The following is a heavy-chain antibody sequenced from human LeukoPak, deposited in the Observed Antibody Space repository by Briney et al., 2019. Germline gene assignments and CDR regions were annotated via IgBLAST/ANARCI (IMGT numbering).Heavy chain of an antibody. V-gene: IGHV1-2*04. D-gene: IGHD3-10*01. Sequence: ASVKVSCKASGYTFTSYGISWVRQAPGQGLEWMGWINPNSGGTNYAQKFQGWVTMTRDTSISTAYMELSRLRSDDTAVYYCAREVLKMVPYYGMDVWGQGTTVTVSS. J-gene: IGHJ6*02. CDR3: AREVLKMVPYYGMDV. CDR2: INPNSGGT. CDR1: GYTFTSYG.